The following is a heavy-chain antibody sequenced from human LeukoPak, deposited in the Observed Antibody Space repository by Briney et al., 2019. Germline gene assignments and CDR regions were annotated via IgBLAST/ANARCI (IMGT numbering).Heavy chain of an antibody. CDR1: GLTFSSYW. V-gene: IGHV3-74*01. CDR3: ARGLYGSGSPSYNCFDP. CDR2: IDTDGSTT. D-gene: IGHD3-10*01. Sequence: GGSLRLSCAASGLTFSSYWMHWVRQAPGKGLGWVSRIDTDGSTTSYADSVRGRFTTSRAIAKNTLYLQMNSLRVEDTAVYYCARGLYGSGSPSYNCFDPWGQGTLVTVSS. J-gene: IGHJ5*02.